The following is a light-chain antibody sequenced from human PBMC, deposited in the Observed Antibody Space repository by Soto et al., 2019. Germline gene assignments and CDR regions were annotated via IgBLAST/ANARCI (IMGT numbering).Light chain of an antibody. CDR1: SSDVGAYNF. CDR3: SSFTNSSTYV. V-gene: IGLV2-14*01. Sequence: QSVLTQPASVSGSPGQAITISCTATSSDVGAYNFVSWYQQHPGTAPKLMIYEVSNRPSGVSSRFSGSKSGNTASLTISGLQADDEGDYYCSSFTNSSTYVFGIGTKGT. J-gene: IGLJ1*01. CDR2: EVS.